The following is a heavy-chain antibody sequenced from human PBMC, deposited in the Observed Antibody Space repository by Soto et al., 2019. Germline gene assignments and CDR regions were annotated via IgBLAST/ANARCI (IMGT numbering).Heavy chain of an antibody. CDR3: VSEAFTDTDKVNGGGH. V-gene: IGHV3-53*01. J-gene: IGHJ4*02. CDR1: GFSVSRNY. D-gene: IGHD5-18*01. CDR2: IHSGGST. Sequence: LRLSCAASGFSVSRNYMSWVRQAPGKGLEWVSLIHSGGSTSYADSVKGRFTISRDSSKNTLYLQLNSLRAEDTAMYYCVSEAFTDTDKVNGGGHWGQGPQVTVSS.